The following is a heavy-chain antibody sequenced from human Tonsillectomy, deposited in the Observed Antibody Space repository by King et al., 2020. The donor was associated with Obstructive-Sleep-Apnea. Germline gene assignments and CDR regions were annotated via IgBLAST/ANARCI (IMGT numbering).Heavy chain of an antibody. Sequence: VQLQESGPGLVKPSETLSLTCTVSGGSINNYYWSWIRQPPGKGLEWIGNMYYSGNTNFNPSLKSRVTISADTSKIQFSLRLSSVTAADTAVYYCARHHGVEDKGGDGDYFDFWGQGTLVTVSS. CDR2: MYYSGNT. V-gene: IGHV4-59*08. CDR1: GGSINNYY. CDR3: ARHHGVEDKGGDGDYFDF. J-gene: IGHJ4*02. D-gene: IGHD2-21*02.